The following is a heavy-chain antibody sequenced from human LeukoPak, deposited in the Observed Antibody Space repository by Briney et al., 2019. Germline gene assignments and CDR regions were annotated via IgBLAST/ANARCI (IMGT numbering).Heavy chain of an antibody. CDR1: GFTFSSYS. J-gene: IGHJ4*02. CDR3: AIIYLIVGATTFDY. D-gene: IGHD1-26*01. Sequence: GGSLRLSCAASGFTFSSYSINWVRQPPGKGLEWVSYISSSSSTIYYADSVKGRFTISRDNAKNLLYLQMNSLRAEDTAVYYCAIIYLIVGATTFDYWGQGTLVTVSS. CDR2: ISSSSSTI. V-gene: IGHV3-48*01.